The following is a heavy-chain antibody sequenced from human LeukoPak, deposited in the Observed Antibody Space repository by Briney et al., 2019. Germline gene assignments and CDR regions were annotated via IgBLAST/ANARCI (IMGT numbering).Heavy chain of an antibody. Sequence: QPGRSLRLSCAASGFTFSSYGMHWVRQAPGKGLEWVAVIWYDGSNKYYADSVKGRFTISRDNSKNTLYLQMNSLRAEDTAVYYCARELSGTSFDYWGQGTLVTASS. CDR2: IWYDGSNK. CDR1: GFTFSSYG. V-gene: IGHV3-33*01. J-gene: IGHJ4*02. D-gene: IGHD1-1*01. CDR3: ARELSGTSFDY.